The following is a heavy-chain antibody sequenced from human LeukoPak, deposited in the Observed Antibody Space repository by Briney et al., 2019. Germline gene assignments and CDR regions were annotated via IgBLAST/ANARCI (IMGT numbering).Heavy chain of an antibody. J-gene: IGHJ4*02. CDR3: ARDLRRFAAYYFDY. D-gene: IGHD5/OR15-5a*01. Sequence: PGGSLRLSCAASGFTFSGYAIHWVRQAPAKGLEWVAVISSDGRDKHHADSVKGRFTISRDNSKNTLYLQTNSLRAEDTAVYYCARDLRRFAAYYFDYWGQGTLVTVSS. CDR1: GFTFSGYA. CDR2: ISSDGRDK. V-gene: IGHV3-30*03.